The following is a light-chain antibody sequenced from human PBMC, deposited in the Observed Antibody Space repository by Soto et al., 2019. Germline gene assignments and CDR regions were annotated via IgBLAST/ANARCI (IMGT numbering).Light chain of an antibody. CDR3: QTWDTVVV. V-gene: IGLV4-69*01. Sequence: QAVVTQSPSASASLGASVKLTCTLSSGHSDYGIAWHQQQPDKGPRYLMKLNRDVSHNKWDGIPDRFSGSSSGAERYLIISSLQSDDEADYYCQTWDTVVVFGGGTQRTVL. CDR1: SGHSDYG. CDR2: LNRDVSH. J-gene: IGLJ2*01.